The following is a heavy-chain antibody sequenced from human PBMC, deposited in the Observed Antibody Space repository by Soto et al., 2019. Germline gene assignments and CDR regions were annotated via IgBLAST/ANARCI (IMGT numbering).Heavy chain of an antibody. V-gene: IGHV1-69*01. Sequence: QVQLVQSGAEVKKPGSSVKVSCKASGGTFSSYAISWVRQAPGQGLEWMGGIIPIFGTANYAQKFQGRVTITADESTSTAYRELSSLRSEDTAVYYCAFFQAAATFSSHDYWGQGPLVTVSS. J-gene: IGHJ4*02. D-gene: IGHD6-25*01. CDR2: IIPIFGTA. CDR1: GGTFSSYA. CDR3: AFFQAAATFSSHDY.